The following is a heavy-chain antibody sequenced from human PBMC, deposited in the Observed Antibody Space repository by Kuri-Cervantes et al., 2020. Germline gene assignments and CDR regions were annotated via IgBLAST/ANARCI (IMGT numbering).Heavy chain of an antibody. Sequence: GGSLRLSCAASRFTFRDSAMTWVRQAPGKGLEWVSAISGSGGSTYYADSVKGRFTISRDNSKNTLYLQMNSLRAEDTAVYYCARDYYSKYYDSSGPPHYWGQGTLVTVSS. CDR2: ISGSGGST. J-gene: IGHJ4*02. V-gene: IGHV3-23*01. D-gene: IGHD3-22*01. CDR1: RFTFRDSA. CDR3: ARDYYSKYYDSSGPPHY.